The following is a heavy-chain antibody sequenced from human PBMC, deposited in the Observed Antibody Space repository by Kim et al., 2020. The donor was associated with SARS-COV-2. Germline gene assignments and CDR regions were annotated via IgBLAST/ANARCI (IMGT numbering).Heavy chain of an antibody. CDR3: AKVGGIQLWTRTLDY. D-gene: IGHD5-18*01. Sequence: DSVKGRFTISRDNSKNTLYLQMNSLRAEDTAVYYCAKVGGIQLWTRTLDYWGQGTLVTVSS. J-gene: IGHJ4*02. V-gene: IGHV3-23*01.